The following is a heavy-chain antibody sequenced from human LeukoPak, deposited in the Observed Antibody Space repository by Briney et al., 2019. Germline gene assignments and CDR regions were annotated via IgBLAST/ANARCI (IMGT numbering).Heavy chain of an antibody. CDR3: ARVSQWLVPY. V-gene: IGHV3-11*05. Sequence: PGGSLRLSCAASGFTFSDYYMSWIRQATGKGLEWVSYISSTSSYINYADSVKGRFTISRDNAKNSLFLQMNSLRAEDTAVYYCARVSQWLVPYWGQGTLVTVSS. D-gene: IGHD6-19*01. CDR1: GFTFSDYY. CDR2: ISSTSSYI. J-gene: IGHJ4*02.